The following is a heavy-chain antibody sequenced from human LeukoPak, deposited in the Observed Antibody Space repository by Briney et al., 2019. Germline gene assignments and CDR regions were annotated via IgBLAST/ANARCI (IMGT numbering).Heavy chain of an antibody. V-gene: IGHV4-59*01. D-gene: IGHD3-10*01. CDR2: IYYSGST. CDR1: GGSISSYY. CDR3: AREVTMVRGVIIFDY. Sequence: SETLSLTCTVSGGSISSYYWSWIRQPPGKGLEWIGYIYYSGSTNYNPSLKSRVTISVDTPKNQFSLKLSSVTAADTAVYYCAREVTMVRGVIIFDYWGQGTLVTVSS. J-gene: IGHJ4*02.